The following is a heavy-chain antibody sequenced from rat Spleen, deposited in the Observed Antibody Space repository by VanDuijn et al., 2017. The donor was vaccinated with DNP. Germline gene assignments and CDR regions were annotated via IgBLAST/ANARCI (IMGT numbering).Heavy chain of an antibody. CDR3: ARWTRYFDY. D-gene: IGHD1-7*01. V-gene: IGHV3-1*01. CDR2: ISYSGST. Sequence: EVQLQESGPGLVKPAQSLSLTCSVNGYSITSNYWAWIRKFPGNKMEWMGYISYSGSTSYNPSLKSRISIIRDTSKNHFFLHLNSVTTEDTATYYCARWTRYFDYWGQGVMVTVSS. CDR1: GYSITSNY. J-gene: IGHJ2*01.